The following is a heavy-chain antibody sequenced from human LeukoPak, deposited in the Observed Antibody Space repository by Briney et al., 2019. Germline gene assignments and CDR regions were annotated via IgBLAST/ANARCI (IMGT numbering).Heavy chain of an antibody. CDR1: GFTFSSYG. V-gene: IGHV3-30*02. Sequence: GSLRLSCAASGFTFSSYGMHWVRQAPGKGLEWVAFIRYDGTNKYYADSVKGRFTISRDNSKNTLYLQMNSLRTEDTAVYYCWTVVPAAIPLFDYWGQGTLVTVSS. CDR2: IRYDGTNK. D-gene: IGHD2-2*01. CDR3: WTVVPAAIPLFDY. J-gene: IGHJ4*02.